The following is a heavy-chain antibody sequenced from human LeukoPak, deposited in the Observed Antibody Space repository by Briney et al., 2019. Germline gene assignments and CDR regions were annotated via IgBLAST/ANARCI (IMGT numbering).Heavy chain of an antibody. D-gene: IGHD5-12*01. CDR1: GGSISSSSYY. V-gene: IGHV4-39*07. CDR3: AENSGFSLGDN. CDR2: INHSGST. J-gene: IGHJ4*02. Sequence: SETLSLTCTVSGGSISSSSYYWGWIRQPPGKGLEWIGEINHSGSTNYNPSLKSRVTISVDKSKNQFSLKLNSMTAADTALYYCAENSGFSLGDNWGPGILVTVSS.